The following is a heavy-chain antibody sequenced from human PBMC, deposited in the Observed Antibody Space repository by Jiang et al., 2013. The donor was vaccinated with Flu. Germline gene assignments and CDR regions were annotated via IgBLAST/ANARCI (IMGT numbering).Heavy chain of an antibody. CDR1: GNTFTTFW. Sequence: GAEVKKPGESLKISCKGSGNTFTTFWIGWVRQMPGRGLEWMGSIHPTDSDIRYSPSFQGLVTISADKSISTAFLQWSSLKASDTAMYYCASASSGTYAETYGPGAIDHWGQGTLVTVSS. D-gene: IGHD2-2*01. CDR2: IHPTDSDI. CDR3: ASASSGTYAETYGPGAIDH. J-gene: IGHJ4*02. V-gene: IGHV5-51*01.